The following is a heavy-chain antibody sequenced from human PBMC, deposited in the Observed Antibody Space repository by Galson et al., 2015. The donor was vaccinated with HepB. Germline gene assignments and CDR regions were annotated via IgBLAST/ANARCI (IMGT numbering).Heavy chain of an antibody. V-gene: IGHV6-1*01. Sequence: CAISGDSVSSNSAAWDWIRQSPSRGLEWLGRTYYRSTWHTDYAVSVKGRIMIIPDTSKSQFSLQLRSVTPEDSAIYYCTRALIPPAAPFDYWGQGTLVTVSS. J-gene: IGHJ4*02. CDR2: TYYRSTWHT. D-gene: IGHD2-2*01. CDR1: GDSVSSNSAA. CDR3: TRALIPPAAPFDY.